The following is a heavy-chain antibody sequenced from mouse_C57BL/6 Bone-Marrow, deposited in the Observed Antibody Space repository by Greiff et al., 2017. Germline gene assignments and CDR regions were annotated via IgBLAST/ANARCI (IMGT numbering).Heavy chain of an antibody. CDR3: GREGDYYGYDGAWFAY. J-gene: IGHJ3*01. CDR2: INYDGSST. CDR1: GFTFSDYY. D-gene: IGHD2-2*01. Sequence: EVKLVESEGGLVQPGSSMKLSCTASGFTFSDYYMAWVRQVPEKGLEWVANINYDGSSTYYLDSLKSRFIISGDNAKNILYLQMSSLKSDDTATYYWGREGDYYGYDGAWFAYWGQGTLVTVSA. V-gene: IGHV5-16*01.